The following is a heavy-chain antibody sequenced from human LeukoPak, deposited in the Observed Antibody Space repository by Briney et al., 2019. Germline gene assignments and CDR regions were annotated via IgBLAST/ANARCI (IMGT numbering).Heavy chain of an antibody. CDR2: IYPGDSGT. CDR3: ARYFSYSSDDAFDI. V-gene: IGHV5-51*01. D-gene: IGHD6-25*01. J-gene: IGHJ3*02. CDR1: GYSFTSYW. Sequence: GESLKISCKGSGYSFTSYWIGWVRQMPGKGLEWMAIIYPGDSGTRYSPSFQGQVTISADKSISTAYLQWSSLKASDTAMYYCARYFSYSSDDAFDIWGRGTMVTVSS.